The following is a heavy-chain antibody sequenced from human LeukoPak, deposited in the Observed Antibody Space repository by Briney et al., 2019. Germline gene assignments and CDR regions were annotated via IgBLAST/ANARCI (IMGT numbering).Heavy chain of an antibody. CDR3: ATHGYSGYDLVY. J-gene: IGHJ4*02. CDR2: INPNSGGT. D-gene: IGHD5-12*01. CDR1: GYTFTGYY. V-gene: IGHV1-2*02. Sequence: ASVKVSCKASGYTFTGYYMHWVRQAPGQGLEWMGWINPNSGGTNYAQKFQGRVTITADESTSTAYMELSSLRSEDTAVYYCATHGYSGYDLVYWGQGTLVTVSS.